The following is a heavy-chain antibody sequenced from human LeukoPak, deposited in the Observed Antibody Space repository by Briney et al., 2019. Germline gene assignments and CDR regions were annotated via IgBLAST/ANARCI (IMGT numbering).Heavy chain of an antibody. J-gene: IGHJ1*01. CDR2: IYYSGTT. V-gene: IGHV4-59*01. Sequence: SETLSLTCTVSGGSISSYYWSSIRQPPGKGLEWIGYIYYSGTTNYNPSLKSRVTISVDTSKNQFSLKLSSVTAADTAVYYCAREDYWSGGSCYSGYFQHWGQGTLVTVSS. D-gene: IGHD2-15*01. CDR1: GGSISSYY. CDR3: AREDYWSGGSCYSGYFQH.